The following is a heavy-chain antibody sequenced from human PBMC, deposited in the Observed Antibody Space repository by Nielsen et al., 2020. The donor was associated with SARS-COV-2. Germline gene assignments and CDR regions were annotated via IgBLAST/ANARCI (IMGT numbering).Heavy chain of an antibody. CDR1: GFTFSSYS. V-gene: IGHV3-21*01. Sequence: GESLKISCAASGFTFSSYSMNWVRQAPGKGLEWVSSISSSSSYIYYADSVKGRFTISRDNAKNSLYLQMNSLRAEDTAVYYCARDQEWGDPGDYWGQGTLVTVSS. CDR3: ARDQEWGDPGDY. D-gene: IGHD2-21*02. J-gene: IGHJ4*02. CDR2: ISSSSSYI.